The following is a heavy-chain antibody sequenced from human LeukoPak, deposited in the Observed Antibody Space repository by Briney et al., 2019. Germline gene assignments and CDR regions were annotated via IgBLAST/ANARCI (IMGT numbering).Heavy chain of an antibody. D-gene: IGHD6-13*01. CDR1: GFTFSRYT. CDR2: LSSNSYYI. J-gene: IGHJ4*02. Sequence: GGSLRLSCAVSGFTFSRYTMNWVRQAPGKGLEWVSSLSSNSYYIYYADSVKGRFIVSRDNAKNSLYLQMNSLRAEDTAVYYCARDPEGYSSSWFYFDYWGQGTLVTVSS. V-gene: IGHV3-21*01. CDR3: ARDPEGYSSSWFYFDY.